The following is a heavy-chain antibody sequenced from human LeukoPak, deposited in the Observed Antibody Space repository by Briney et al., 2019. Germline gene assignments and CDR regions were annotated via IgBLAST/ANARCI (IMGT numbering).Heavy chain of an antibody. D-gene: IGHD4/OR15-4a*01. CDR1: GFTFNNYG. CDR2: ISYDGPNK. V-gene: IGHV3-30*18. Sequence: GGSLRLSCAASGFTFNNYGMHWVRQAPGKGLEWVAVISYDGPNKYYADSVKGRFTISRDNSKNTQYLQMNSLRAEDTAVYYCAKGLALFGYGALLDFWGQGTLVTVSS. CDR3: AKGLALFGYGALLDF. J-gene: IGHJ4*02.